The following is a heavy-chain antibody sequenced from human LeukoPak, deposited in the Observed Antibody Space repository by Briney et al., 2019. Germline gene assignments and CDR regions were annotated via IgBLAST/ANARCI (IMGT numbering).Heavy chain of an antibody. CDR2: MNHSGGT. Sequence: PSETLSLTCAVYGESFSDYQWTWIRQPPGKGLEWIGEMNHSGGTKHNPSLRSRLTISVDTSKNQFSPKLTSLTAADTAVYYCARGRGRLDYWGQGTLVTVSS. CDR3: ARGRGRLDY. CDR1: GESFSDYQ. J-gene: IGHJ4*02. V-gene: IGHV4-34*01. D-gene: IGHD3-10*01.